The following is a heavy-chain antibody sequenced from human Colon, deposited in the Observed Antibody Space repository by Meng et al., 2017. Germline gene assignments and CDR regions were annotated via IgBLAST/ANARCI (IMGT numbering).Heavy chain of an antibody. CDR2: IWYDGSNK. CDR3: ARAQYYYDSSGYWTPYYFDY. CDR1: GFTFSSYG. V-gene: IGHV3-33*01. D-gene: IGHD3-22*01. J-gene: IGHJ4*02. Sequence: GGSLRLSCAASGFTFSSYGMHWVRQAPGKGLEWVAVIWYDGSNKYYADSVKGRFTISRDNSKNTLYLQMNSLRAEDTAVYYCARAQYYYDSSGYWTPYYFDYWGLGTLVTVSS.